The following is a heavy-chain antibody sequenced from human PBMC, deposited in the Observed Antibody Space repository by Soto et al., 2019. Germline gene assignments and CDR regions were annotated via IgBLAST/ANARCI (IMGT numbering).Heavy chain of an antibody. CDR3: ERSSGTYGTLDY. CDR1: GASISYNY. CDR2: MYYSGST. Sequence: PSETLSLTCSVSGASISYNYWNWVRQVPGKGLEWIAYMYYSGSTKYNPSLKSRVTISGDTSKNQVSLSLTSVTAADTGMYYCERSSGTYGTLDYCGEVTLVTVSS. D-gene: IGHD1-26*01. V-gene: IGHV4-59*01. J-gene: IGHJ4*02.